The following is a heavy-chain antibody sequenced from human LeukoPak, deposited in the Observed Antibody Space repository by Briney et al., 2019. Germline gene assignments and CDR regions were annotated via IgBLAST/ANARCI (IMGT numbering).Heavy chain of an antibody. CDR3: AKEYSSYSSSWYTPYYYYYYGMDV. J-gene: IGHJ6*02. Sequence: PGGSLRLSCAASGFTFSGSAMHWVRQASGKGLEWVGRIRSKANSYATAYAASVKGRFTIFRDDSKNTLYLQMNSLRAEDTAVYYCAKEYSSYSSSWYTPYYYYYYGMDVWGQGTTVTVSS. CDR1: GFTFSGSA. V-gene: IGHV3-73*01. D-gene: IGHD6-13*01. CDR2: IRSKANSYAT.